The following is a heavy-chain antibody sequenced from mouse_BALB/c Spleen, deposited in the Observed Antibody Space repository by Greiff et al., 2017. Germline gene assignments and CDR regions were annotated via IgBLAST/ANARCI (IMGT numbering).Heavy chain of an antibody. CDR1: GFTFSSFG. Sequence: EVKVVESGGGLVQPGGSRKLSCAASGFTFSSFGMHWVRQAPEKGLEWVAYISSGSSTIYYADTVKGRFTISRDNPKNTLFLQMTSLRSEDTAMYYCARRYGNYGYFDVWGAGTTVTVSS. J-gene: IGHJ1*01. CDR2: ISSGSSTI. V-gene: IGHV5-17*02. CDR3: ARRYGNYGYFDV. D-gene: IGHD2-10*02.